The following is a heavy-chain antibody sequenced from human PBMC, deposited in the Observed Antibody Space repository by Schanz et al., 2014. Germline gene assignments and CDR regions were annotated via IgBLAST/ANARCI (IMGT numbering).Heavy chain of an antibody. Sequence: EVQLVESGGGLVKPGDSLRLSCVASGFTFNYVWMSWVRQAPGKGLEWVGRIRSKADGGTTDYAAPVKGRFTISRDDSKNTLFLQINSLKTEDTAVYYCTTVDCSSPSCPPWGQGTLVTVSS. CDR1: GFTFNYVW. CDR3: TTVDCSSPSCPP. D-gene: IGHD2-2*01. V-gene: IGHV3-15*01. J-gene: IGHJ5*02. CDR2: IRSKADGGTT.